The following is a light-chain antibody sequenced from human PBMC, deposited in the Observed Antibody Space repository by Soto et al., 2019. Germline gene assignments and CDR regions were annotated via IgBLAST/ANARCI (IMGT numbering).Light chain of an antibody. CDR2: YDD. Sequence: QSVLTQPPSVSEAPRQRVTISCSGSSSNIGNNAVNWYQQLPGKAPKLLIYYDDLLPSGVSDRFSGPKSGTSASLAISGLQSEDAADYYCAAWDDSMNGYVFGTGTKVTVL. V-gene: IGLV1-36*01. CDR1: SSNIGNNA. J-gene: IGLJ1*01. CDR3: AAWDDSMNGYV.